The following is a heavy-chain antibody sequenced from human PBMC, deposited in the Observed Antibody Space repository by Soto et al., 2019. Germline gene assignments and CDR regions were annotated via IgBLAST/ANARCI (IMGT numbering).Heavy chain of an antibody. V-gene: IGHV3-48*04. J-gene: IGHJ2*01. CDR1: GFTLSIYS. Sequence: GGSLRLSCAASGFTLSIYSMNWVRQAPGKGLEWLSYISTSSGSIYYSDSVKGRFTISRDNAKKSMYLQMNSLRAEDTAVYYCARDGPLGWYFDLWGRGTLVTVSS. D-gene: IGHD7-27*01. CDR3: ARDGPLGWYFDL. CDR2: ISTSSGSI.